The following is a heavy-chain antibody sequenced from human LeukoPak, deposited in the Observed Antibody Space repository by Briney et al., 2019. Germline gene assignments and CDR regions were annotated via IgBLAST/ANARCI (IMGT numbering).Heavy chain of an antibody. CDR3: ARAYCSGVTCYHSRGWFDP. CDR2: IYYSGTT. D-gene: IGHD2-15*01. CDR1: GGSLSTSTYR. V-gene: IGHV4-39*07. Sequence: PSETLSLTCTVSGGSLSTSTYRGWIREPPGKVQGLVGNIYYSGTTYYNPSLKSRVTISVDTSKNQFSLKLSSVTAADTAVYYCARAYCSGVTCYHSRGWFDPRGQGTLVTVSS. J-gene: IGHJ5*02.